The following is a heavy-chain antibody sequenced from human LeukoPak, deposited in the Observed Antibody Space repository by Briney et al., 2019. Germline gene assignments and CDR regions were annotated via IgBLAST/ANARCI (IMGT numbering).Heavy chain of an antibody. CDR3: ARRFCSSVSCYDDDAFDV. CDR2: ISGYNGKI. Sequence: ASVTVSCKASGHTFVSYGISWVRQAPGQGLEWMGWISGYNGKINYAQKYQGRVTMTTDTSTSTAYLELRSLTSEETAVYYCARRFCSSVSCYDDDAFDVWGQGTLVTVSS. V-gene: IGHV1-18*01. D-gene: IGHD2-2*01. J-gene: IGHJ3*01. CDR1: GHTFVSYG.